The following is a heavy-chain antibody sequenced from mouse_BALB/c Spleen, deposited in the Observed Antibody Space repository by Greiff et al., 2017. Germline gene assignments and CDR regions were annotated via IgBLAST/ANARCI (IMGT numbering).Heavy chain of an antibody. V-gene: IGHV2-2*02. Sequence: QVQLQQSGPGLVQPSQSLSITCTVSGFSLTSYGVHWVRQSPGKGLEWLGVIWSGGSTDYNAAFISRLSISKDNSKSQVFFKMNSLQANDTAIYYCARKDYYGSSLYAMDYWGQGTSVTVSS. J-gene: IGHJ4*01. CDR1: GFSLTSYG. CDR2: IWSGGST. CDR3: ARKDYYGSSLYAMDY. D-gene: IGHD1-1*01.